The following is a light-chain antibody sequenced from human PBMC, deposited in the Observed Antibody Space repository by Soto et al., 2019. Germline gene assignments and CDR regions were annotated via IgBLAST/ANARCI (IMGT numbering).Light chain of an antibody. CDR1: QSVSSN. J-gene: IGKJ1*01. CDR2: GAS. CDR3: QEYSKWPSRT. V-gene: IGKV3-15*01. Sequence: EIVMTQSPATLSVSPGERATLSCMASQSVSSNLAWYQQKPGQAPRLLIYGASTRATGIPARFSGSGSGTEFTLTISSLQSEDFAVYYCQEYSKWPSRTFGPGTKVDI.